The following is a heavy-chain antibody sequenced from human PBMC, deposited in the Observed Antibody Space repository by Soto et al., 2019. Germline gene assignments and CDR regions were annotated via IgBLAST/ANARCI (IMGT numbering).Heavy chain of an antibody. J-gene: IGHJ6*02. CDR2: INGDYGNT. D-gene: IGHD5-18*01. Sequence: ASVKVSCKASGYTFYSHSISWVRQAPGQGLEWMGRINGDYGNTQYAQKFRGRVTMTTDTSTTTVYMELANLRSDDTAVYYCARCIQGDYYYGMDVWGPGTTVTVSS. CDR3: ARCIQGDYYYGMDV. V-gene: IGHV1-18*01. CDR1: GYTFYSHS.